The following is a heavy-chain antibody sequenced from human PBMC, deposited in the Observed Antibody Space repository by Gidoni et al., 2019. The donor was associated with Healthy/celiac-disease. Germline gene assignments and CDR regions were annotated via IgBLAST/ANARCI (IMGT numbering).Heavy chain of an antibody. CDR3: ATPRYRTSWYPSDAFDI. CDR1: GGSISTRNFH. V-gene: IGHV4-39*01. J-gene: IGHJ3*02. Sequence: QLQLQESGPGLVKPSETLFPTCNVPGGSISTRNFHWGRTRQPPGKGLEWIGSIYYSGSAYYNPSLQSRVTISVDTSKNQFSLKLSSVTAADTAVYYCATPRYRTSWYPSDAFDIWGQGTMVTVSS. D-gene: IGHD6-13*01. CDR2: IYYSGSA.